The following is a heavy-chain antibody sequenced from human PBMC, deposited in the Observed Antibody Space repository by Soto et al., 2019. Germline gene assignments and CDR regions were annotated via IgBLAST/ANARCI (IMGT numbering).Heavy chain of an antibody. J-gene: IGHJ4*02. CDR1: GFKFSDYW. D-gene: IGHD3-16*02. Sequence: DVQLVESGGGWVQPGRSLRLSCAASGFKFSDYWMSWVRQAPGKGLEWVGNIKHDTSEAHYADSVKGRFTITRDNIKNFLLLQTRDLRADDTASYYCARDGLLFAGPYRPSRFDYWGLGALVTVSS. V-gene: IGHV3-7*03. CDR3: ARDGLLFAGPYRPSRFDY. CDR2: IKHDTSEA.